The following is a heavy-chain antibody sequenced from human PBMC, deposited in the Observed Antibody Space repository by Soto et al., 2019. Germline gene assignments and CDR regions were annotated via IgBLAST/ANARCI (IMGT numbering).Heavy chain of an antibody. CDR2: INHSGST. CDR1: GGSFSSYY. D-gene: IGHD1-1*01. J-gene: IGHJ5*02. Sequence: SETLSLTCAVYGGSFSSYYWSWIRQPPGKGLEWIGEINHSGSTNYNPSLKSRVTISVDTSKNQFSLKLSSVTAADTAVYYCARRERPKNWFDPWGQGTLVTVSS. CDR3: ARRERPKNWFDP. V-gene: IGHV4-34*01.